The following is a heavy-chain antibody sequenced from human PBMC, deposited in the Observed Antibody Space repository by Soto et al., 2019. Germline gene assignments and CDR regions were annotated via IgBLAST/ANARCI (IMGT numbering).Heavy chain of an antibody. J-gene: IGHJ6*02. D-gene: IGHD2-15*01. Sequence: GESLKISCKGSGYSFTRYWISWVRQMPGKGLEWMGRIDPSDSYTNYSPSFQGHVTISADKSISTAYLQWSSLKASDTAMYYCASTIGYCSGGSCYLDYYYYGMDVWGQGTTVTVSS. CDR1: GYSFTRYW. V-gene: IGHV5-10-1*01. CDR3: ASTIGYCSGGSCYLDYYYYGMDV. CDR2: IDPSDSYT.